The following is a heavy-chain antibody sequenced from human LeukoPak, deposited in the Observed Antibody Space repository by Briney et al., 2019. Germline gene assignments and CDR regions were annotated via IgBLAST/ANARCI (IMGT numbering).Heavy chain of an antibody. D-gene: IGHD6-6*01. Sequence: PSETLSLTCTVSGGSISSSSYYWGWIRQPPGKGLEWIGSIYYSGSTYYNPSLKSRVTISVDTSKNQFSLKLSSVTAADTAVYYCARGSIAARQIYYFDYWGQGTLVTVSS. CDR2: IYYSGST. CDR1: GGSISSSSYY. J-gene: IGHJ4*02. CDR3: ARGSIAARQIYYFDY. V-gene: IGHV4-39*07.